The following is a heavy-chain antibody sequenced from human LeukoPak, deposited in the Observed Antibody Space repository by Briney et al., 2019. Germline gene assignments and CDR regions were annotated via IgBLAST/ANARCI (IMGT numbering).Heavy chain of an antibody. CDR3: ARGRVELQYFDWTGPYYGMDV. CDR1: GYTFTSYY. V-gene: IGHV1-46*01. Sequence: ASVKVSCKASGYTFTSYYMHWVRQAPGQGLEWMGIINPSGGSTSYAQKFQGRVTMTRDTSTSTVYMELSSLRSEDTAVYYCARGRVELQYFDWTGPYYGMDVWGQGTTVTVSS. CDR2: INPSGGST. D-gene: IGHD3-9*01. J-gene: IGHJ6*02.